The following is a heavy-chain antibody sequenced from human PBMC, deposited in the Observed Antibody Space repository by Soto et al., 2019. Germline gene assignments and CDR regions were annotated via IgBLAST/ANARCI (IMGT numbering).Heavy chain of an antibody. D-gene: IGHD3-16*01. V-gene: IGHV3-30-3*01. J-gene: IGHJ5*02. Sequence: QVQLVESGGGVVQPGRSLRLSCAASGFSFSIYAMHWVRQAPGKGLECLAVIPDDGSDKNYAESVKGRFTISRDNSKNTLYLQMNSLRAEDTAVYYCARDALPGDSRNGFDPWGQGTLVIVSS. CDR3: ARDALPGDSRNGFDP. CDR1: GFSFSIYA. CDR2: IPDDGSDK.